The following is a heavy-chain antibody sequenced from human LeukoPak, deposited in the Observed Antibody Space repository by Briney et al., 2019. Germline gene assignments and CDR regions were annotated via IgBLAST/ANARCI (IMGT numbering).Heavy chain of an antibody. V-gene: IGHV4-39*01. D-gene: IGHD3-16*01. J-gene: IGHJ4*02. CDR3: ASSRGSYFDY. CDR1: GGSITSSNFY. Sequence: PSETLSLTCTVSGGSITSSNFYWGWIRQPPGKGLEWIGSIYYSGSTYYNPSLKSRVTMSVDTSKNQFSLKLGSVTAADTAVYYCASSRGSYFDYWGQGTLVTVSS. CDR2: IYYSGST.